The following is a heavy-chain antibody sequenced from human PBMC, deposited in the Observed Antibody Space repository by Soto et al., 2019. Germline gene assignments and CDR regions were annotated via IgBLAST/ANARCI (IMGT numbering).Heavy chain of an antibody. Sequence: GPLRLSCAALGFAFRRYAIAGVRQAPGKGLEWVSGIWGSGDRTFYADSVKGRFTISRDNSRNTLYLQMYSLTAEDTALYYCAKTGPYCGGDCSRYFYGMDVWGQGTKVTVYS. V-gene: IGHV3-23*01. CDR1: GFAFRRYA. J-gene: IGHJ6*02. CDR2: IWGSGDRT. D-gene: IGHD2-21*02. CDR3: AKTGPYCGGDCSRYFYGMDV.